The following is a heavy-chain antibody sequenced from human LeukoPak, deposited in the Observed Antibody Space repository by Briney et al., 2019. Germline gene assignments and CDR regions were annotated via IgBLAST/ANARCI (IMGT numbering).Heavy chain of an antibody. V-gene: IGHV4-61*01. D-gene: IGHD5-12*01. CDR2: IYYSGST. CDR1: GGSVSSGSYY. Sequence: SETLSLTCTVSGGSVSSGSYYWSWIRQPPGKGLEWIGYIYYSGSTYYNPSLKSRVTISVDTSKNQFSLKLSSVTAADTAVYYCARGYSGYDYAVDAFDIWGQGTMVTVSS. J-gene: IGHJ3*02. CDR3: ARGYSGYDYAVDAFDI.